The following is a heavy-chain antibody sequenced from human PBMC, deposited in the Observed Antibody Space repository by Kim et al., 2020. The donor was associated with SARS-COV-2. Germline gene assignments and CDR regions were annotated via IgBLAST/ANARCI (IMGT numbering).Heavy chain of an antibody. J-gene: IGHJ4*02. CDR3: AREVSITRHFDY. V-gene: IGHV6-1*01. CDR2: TYYTSKWYH. CDR1: GDSVSSNSAA. D-gene: IGHD1-20*01. Sequence: SQTLSLTCGISGDSVSSNSAAWNWIRQSPSRGLEWLGTTYYTSKWYHDDALSVKSRITINPDTSKNQFSLQLNSVTPEDTAVYYCAREVSITRHFDYWGQGTPVTLSS.